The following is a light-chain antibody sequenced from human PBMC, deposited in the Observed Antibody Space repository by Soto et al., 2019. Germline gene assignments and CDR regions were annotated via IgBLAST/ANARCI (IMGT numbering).Light chain of an antibody. J-gene: IGKJ5*01. V-gene: IGKV3-20*01. CDR1: QHIRSNY. CDR2: GAS. CDR3: QLRTT. Sequence: SVLTQSPGTLSLSPGERATLSCRASQHIRSNYLAWYQHKPGQAPRLLIYGASSRATGIPDRFSGSGSGTDFTLTISRLEPEDFAVYYCQLRTTLGQGTRLEI.